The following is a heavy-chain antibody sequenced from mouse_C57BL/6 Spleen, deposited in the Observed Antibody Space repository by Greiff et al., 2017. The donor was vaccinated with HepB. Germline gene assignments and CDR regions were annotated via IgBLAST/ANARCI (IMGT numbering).Heavy chain of an antibody. D-gene: IGHD1-1*01. Sequence: QVQLQQPGAELVRPGSSVKLSCKASGYTFTSYWMHWVKQRPIQGLEWIGNIDPSDSETHYNQKFKDKATLTVDKSSSTAYMQLSSLTSEDSAVYYCARGLRSYAMDYWGQGTSVTFSS. V-gene: IGHV1-52*01. CDR2: IDPSDSET. CDR1: GYTFTSYW. J-gene: IGHJ4*01. CDR3: ARGLRSYAMDY.